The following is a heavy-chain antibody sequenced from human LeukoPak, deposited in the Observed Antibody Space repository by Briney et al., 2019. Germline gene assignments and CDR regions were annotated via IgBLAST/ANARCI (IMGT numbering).Heavy chain of an antibody. D-gene: IGHD3-3*01. J-gene: IGHJ4*02. Sequence: ASVKVSCKASGYTFTSYDINWVRQATGQGLEWMGWMNPNSGNTGYAQKFQGRVTMTRNTSISTAYMELSSLRSEDTAVYYCATYDFWSGYPGYWGQGTLVTASS. CDR1: GYTFTSYD. CDR3: ATYDFWSGYPGY. CDR2: MNPNSGNT. V-gene: IGHV1-8*01.